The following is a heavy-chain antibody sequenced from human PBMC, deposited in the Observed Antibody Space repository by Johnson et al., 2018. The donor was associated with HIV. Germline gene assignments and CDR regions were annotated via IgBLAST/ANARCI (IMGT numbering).Heavy chain of an antibody. J-gene: IGHJ3*02. CDR2: ISSNGGST. CDR3: ARVGSYSRRGAFES. CDR1: GFTFSSYA. Sequence: VQLVESGGGLVQPGGSLRLSCAASGFTFSSYAMSWVRQAPGKGLEWVSAISSNGGSTYYANSVKGRFTISRDNSKNTLYLQMGSLRAEDMAVYYCARVGSYSRRGAFESWGQGTMVTVSS. V-gene: IGHV3-64*01. D-gene: IGHD1-26*01.